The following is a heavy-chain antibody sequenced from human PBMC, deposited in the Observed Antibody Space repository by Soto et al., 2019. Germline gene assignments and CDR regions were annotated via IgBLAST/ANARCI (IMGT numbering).Heavy chain of an antibody. CDR3: ARDFYPLADYFDY. CDR1: GYHFTNHG. Sequence: HVQLEQHVADVKSPGSSVKVSCKASGYHFTNHGMSWVRQAPRQGLDGLGRISGYNGNTTYAQRLQGRVTMTTDTSTTTAYMELRSLKSDDTAVYDCARDFYPLADYFDYWGQGTLVTVSS. J-gene: IGHJ4*02. V-gene: IGHV1-18*01. CDR2: ISGYNGNT.